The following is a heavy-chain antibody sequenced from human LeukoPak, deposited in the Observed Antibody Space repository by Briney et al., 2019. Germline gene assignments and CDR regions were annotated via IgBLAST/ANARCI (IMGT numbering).Heavy chain of an antibody. CDR3: ARDPIVVVSLLPGSWFDP. Sequence: PGGSLRLSCAASGFTFSSYSMNWVRQAPGKGLEWVSSISSSSSYIYYADSVKGRFTISRDNAKNSLYLQMNSLRAEDTAVYYCARDPIVVVSLLPGSWFDPWGQGTLVTVSS. CDR1: GFTFSSYS. D-gene: IGHD2-2*01. CDR2: ISSSSSYI. J-gene: IGHJ5*02. V-gene: IGHV3-21*01.